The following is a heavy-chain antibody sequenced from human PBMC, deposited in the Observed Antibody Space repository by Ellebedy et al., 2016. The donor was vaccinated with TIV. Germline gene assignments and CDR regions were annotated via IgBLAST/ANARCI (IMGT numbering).Heavy chain of an antibody. CDR3: ARAPPVDPHMVV. CDR2: INPTAGST. CDR1: GYTFTSYY. J-gene: IGHJ6*02. D-gene: IGHD6-19*01. V-gene: IGHV1-46*01. Sequence: AASVKVFCKASGYTFTSYYMHWVRQAPGQGLEWMGIINPTAGSTSSAQKFQGRVTMTRDPTTRTVYMEFSSLRSDDTAVYYWARAPPVDPHMVVWGQGTTVTVSS.